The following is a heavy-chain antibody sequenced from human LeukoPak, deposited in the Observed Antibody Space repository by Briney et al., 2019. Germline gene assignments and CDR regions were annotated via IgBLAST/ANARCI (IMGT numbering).Heavy chain of an antibody. CDR1: GFTFSGFW. CDR3: ARMPDSSGYYGFDY. V-gene: IGHV3-7*03. J-gene: IGHJ4*02. Sequence: GGSLRLSCAVSGFTFSGFWMSWSRQAPGKGLEWVASINSDGSEGYYADVVKGRFTISRDNAKNSLYLQINSLRAEDTAVYYCARMPDSSGYYGFDYWGQGTLVTVSS. CDR2: INSDGSEG. D-gene: IGHD3-22*01.